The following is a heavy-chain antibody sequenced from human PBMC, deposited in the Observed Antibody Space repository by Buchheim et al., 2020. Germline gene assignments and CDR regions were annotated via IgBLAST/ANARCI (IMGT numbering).Heavy chain of an antibody. V-gene: IGHV3-30-3*01. CDR2: VAHDGINK. Sequence: QVQLVESGGGVVQTGTSLRLSCAASGFTFSDSIMHWVRQAPGKGLEWVAGVAHDGINKHYADSVKGPLTISKDNSKNTLYLQMNSLRTEDTAVYYCARGVYSSGRCDVFDIWGQGT. D-gene: IGHD6-19*01. CDR1: GFTFSDSI. J-gene: IGHJ3*02. CDR3: ARGVYSSGRCDVFDI.